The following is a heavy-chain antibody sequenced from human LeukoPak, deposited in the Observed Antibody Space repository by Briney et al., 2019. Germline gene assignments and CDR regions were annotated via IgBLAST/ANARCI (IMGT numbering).Heavy chain of an antibody. CDR2: INHSGST. J-gene: IGHJ4*02. V-gene: IGHV4-34*01. D-gene: IGHD3-3*01. CDR3: ARGALYYDFWSGYLFDY. CDR1: GGSFSGYY. Sequence: SETLSLTCAVYGGSFSGYYWSWIRQPPGKGLEWIGEINHSGSTNYNPSLKSRVTTSVDTSKKQFSLKLSSVTAADTAVYYCARGALYYDFWSGYLFDYWGQGTLVTVSS.